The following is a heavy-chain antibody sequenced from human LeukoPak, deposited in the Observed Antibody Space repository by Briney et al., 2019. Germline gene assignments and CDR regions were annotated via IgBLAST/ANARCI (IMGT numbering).Heavy chain of an antibody. CDR3: ARTYSSGAFDI. CDR1: GGSISSYY. D-gene: IGHD6-25*01. J-gene: IGHJ3*02. CDR2: FHYSGTT. Sequence: PSETLSLTCTVSGGSISSYYWSWIPQPPGKELEWIGYFHYSGTTNYNPSLKSRVTISVDTSKNQFSLKLRFVTAADTAVYYCARTYSSGAFDIWGQGTMVTVSS. V-gene: IGHV4-59*08.